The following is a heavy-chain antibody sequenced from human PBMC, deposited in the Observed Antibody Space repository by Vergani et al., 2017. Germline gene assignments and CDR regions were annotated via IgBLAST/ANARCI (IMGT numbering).Heavy chain of an antibody. Sequence: QVQLVESGGGVVQPGRSLRLSCAASGFTFSSYAMHWVRQAPGKGLEWVAVISYDGSNKYYADSVKGRFTISRDNSKNTLYLQMNSLRAEDTAVYYCARGFMFVVVTAYAIWGQGTLVTVS. CDR3: ARGFMFVVVTAYAI. V-gene: IGHV3-30-3*01. CDR1: GFTFSSYA. D-gene: IGHD2-21*02. CDR2: ISYDGSNK. J-gene: IGHJ4*02.